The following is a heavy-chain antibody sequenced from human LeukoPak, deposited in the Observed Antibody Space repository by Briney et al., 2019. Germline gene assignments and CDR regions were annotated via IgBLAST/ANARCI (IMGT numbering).Heavy chain of an antibody. CDR1: GGSFSGYY. CDR2: INHSGST. Sequence: PSETLSLTCAVYGGSFSGYYWSWLRQPPGKGLEWIGEINHSGSTNYNPSLKSRVTISVDTSKNQFSLKLSSVTAADTAVYYCAYLQRDSSGPDAFDIWGQGTMVTVSS. V-gene: IGHV4-34*01. D-gene: IGHD3-22*01. J-gene: IGHJ3*02. CDR3: AYLQRDSSGPDAFDI.